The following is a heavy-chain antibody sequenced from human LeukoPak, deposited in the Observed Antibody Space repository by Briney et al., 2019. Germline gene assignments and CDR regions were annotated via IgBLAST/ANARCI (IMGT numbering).Heavy chain of an antibody. CDR2: MNPNSGNT. D-gene: IGHD3-22*01. CDR1: GYTFTSYD. J-gene: IGHJ6*03. CDR3: ARGSRHDSSGYYALGWYYYYYMDV. V-gene: IGHV1-8*01. Sequence: ASVKVSCKASGYTFTSYDINWVRQATGQGLEWMGWMNPNSGNTVYAQKFQGRVTMTRNTSISTAYMELSSLRSEDTAVYYCARGSRHDSSGYYALGWYYYYYMDVWGKGTTVTISS.